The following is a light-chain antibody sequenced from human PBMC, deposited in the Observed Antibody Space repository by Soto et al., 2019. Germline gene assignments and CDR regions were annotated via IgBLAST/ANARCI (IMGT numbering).Light chain of an antibody. CDR3: ETWDFNTRV. J-gene: IGLJ3*02. V-gene: IGLV4-60*02. Sequence: QPVLTQSSSASASLGSSVKLTCTLSSGHSSYIIAWHQQQPGKAPRYLMKLEGSGSYNKGSGVPDRFSGSSSGADRYLTISNLHFEDEADYYCETWDFNTRVFGGGTKLTVL. CDR1: SGHSSYI. CDR2: LEGSGSY.